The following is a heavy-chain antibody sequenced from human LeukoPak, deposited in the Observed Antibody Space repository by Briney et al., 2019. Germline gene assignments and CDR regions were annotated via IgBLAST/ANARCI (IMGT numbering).Heavy chain of an antibody. D-gene: IGHD3-10*01. Sequence: GGSLRLSCAASGFTFSSYGMHWVRQAPGKGLEWVAVISYDGSNKYYADSVKGRFTISRDNSKNTLYLQMNSLRAEDTAVYYCANAESRPTMVRSDAFDIWGQGTMVTVSS. J-gene: IGHJ3*02. CDR3: ANAESRPTMVRSDAFDI. CDR1: GFTFSSYG. CDR2: ISYDGSNK. V-gene: IGHV3-30*18.